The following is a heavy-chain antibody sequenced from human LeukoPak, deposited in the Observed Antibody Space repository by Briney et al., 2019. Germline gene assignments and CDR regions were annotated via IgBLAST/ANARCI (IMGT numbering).Heavy chain of an antibody. Sequence: PGGCLRLSCAAPGLTFSNYAISWVRRAPGKGLELVSGISYGGSTYYADPVKGRFTISRDNSKDTLYLQMHSLRAEDTAVYYCAKDFSTVTLGYFESWGQGTLVTVSS. J-gene: IGHJ4*02. D-gene: IGHD4-17*01. CDR3: AKDFSTVTLGYFES. CDR1: GLTFSNYA. CDR2: ISYGGST. V-gene: IGHV3-23*01.